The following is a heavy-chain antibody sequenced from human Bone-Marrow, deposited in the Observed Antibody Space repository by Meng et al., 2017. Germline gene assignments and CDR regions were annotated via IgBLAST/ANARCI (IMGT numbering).Heavy chain of an antibody. CDR3: AHTGRYYYGFDY. J-gene: IGHJ4*02. D-gene: IGHD3-10*01. CDR2: IYWDDDT. Sequence: SGPTLVKPTETLTLKCSFTGFSLDTSGVGVGWIRQPPGKPLEWLALIYWDDDTRYSPSLRSRLTITRDTPNNQVVLTFANMEPLDTATYYCAHTGRYYYGFDYWGRGTLVTVSS. CDR1: GFSLDTSGVG. V-gene: IGHV2-5*02.